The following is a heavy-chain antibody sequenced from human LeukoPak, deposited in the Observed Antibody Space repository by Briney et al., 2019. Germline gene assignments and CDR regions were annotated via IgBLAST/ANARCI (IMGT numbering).Heavy chain of an antibody. V-gene: IGHV4-59*01. CDR1: GGSISSYY. J-gene: IGHJ5*02. CDR3: ARDTGDTNWIDP. D-gene: IGHD3-16*01. CDR2: IYYSGST. Sequence: SETLSLTCTVSGGSISSYYWSWIRQPPGKGLEWIGYIYYSGSTNYSPSLKSRVTISVDTSKNQFSLKLSSVTAADTAVYYCARDTGDTNWIDPWGQGTLVTVSS.